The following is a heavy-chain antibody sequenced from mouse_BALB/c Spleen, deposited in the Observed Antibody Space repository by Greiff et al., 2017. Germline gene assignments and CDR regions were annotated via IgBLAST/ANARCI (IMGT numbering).Heavy chain of an antibody. CDR2: IYPPDSYT. CDR3: TRAGKYGNYEAY. J-gene: IGHJ3*01. Sequence: VQLQQPGAELVRPGASVKLSCKASGYTFTSYWINWVKQRPGQGLEWIGNIYPPDSYTNYNQKFKDKATLTVDKSSSTAYMQLSSPTSEDSAVYYCTRAGKYGNYEAYWGQGTLVTVSA. CDR1: GYTFTSYW. V-gene: IGHV1-69*02. D-gene: IGHD2-10*02.